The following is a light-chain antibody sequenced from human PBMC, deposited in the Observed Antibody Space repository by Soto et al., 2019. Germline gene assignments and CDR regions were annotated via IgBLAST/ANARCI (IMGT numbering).Light chain of an antibody. Sequence: QSALTQPASVSGSPGQSITISCTGTNSDVGTYNYVSWYQQHPGKAPKLMIYDVSNRPSGVSNRFSGSKSGNTASLTISGLQAEDEADYYCSSYTSSSTLVVFGGGTKVTVL. CDR1: NSDVGTYNY. CDR3: SSYTSSSTLVV. J-gene: IGLJ2*01. CDR2: DVS. V-gene: IGLV2-14*01.